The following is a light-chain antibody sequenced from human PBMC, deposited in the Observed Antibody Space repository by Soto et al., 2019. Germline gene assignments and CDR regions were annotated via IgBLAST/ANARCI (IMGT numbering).Light chain of an antibody. V-gene: IGLV2-11*01. Sequence: QSVLTQPRSVSGSPGQSVTISCTGTSSDVGGHNYVSWYQQHPGKAPKLMISSVSKRPSGVPDRFSGSKSGNTASLTISGLQAEDEADYYCCSYAGSYTYVFGTRTKVTVL. CDR1: SSDVGGHNY. CDR3: CSYAGSYTYV. J-gene: IGLJ1*01. CDR2: SVS.